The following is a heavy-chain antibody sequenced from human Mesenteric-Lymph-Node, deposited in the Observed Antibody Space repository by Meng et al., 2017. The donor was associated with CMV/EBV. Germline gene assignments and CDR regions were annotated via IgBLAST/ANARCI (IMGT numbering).Heavy chain of an antibody. Sequence: VYGGSFSGYYWSWIRQPPGKGLEWIGEINHSGSTNYNPSLKSRVTISVDTSKNQFSLKLSSVTAADTAVYYCARGGKYQPLFRWFDPWGQGTLVTVSS. D-gene: IGHD2-2*01. CDR3: ARGGKYQPLFRWFDP. CDR2: INHSGST. CDR1: GGSFSGYY. V-gene: IGHV4-34*01. J-gene: IGHJ5*02.